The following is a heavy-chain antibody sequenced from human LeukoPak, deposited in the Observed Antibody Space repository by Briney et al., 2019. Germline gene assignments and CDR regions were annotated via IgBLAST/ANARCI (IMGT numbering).Heavy chain of an antibody. CDR1: GGAISSYH. D-gene: IGHD3-16*01. V-gene: IGHV4-4*07. J-gene: IGHJ4*02. CDR3: ARVGDYALKD. CDR2: INTSGST. Sequence: SETLSLTCTVSGGAISSYHWSWIRQPAGKGLEWIGRINTSGSTNYNPSLKSRVTMSVDTSKNQFSLNLSSVTAADTVVYYCARVGDYALKDWGQGTLVTVSS.